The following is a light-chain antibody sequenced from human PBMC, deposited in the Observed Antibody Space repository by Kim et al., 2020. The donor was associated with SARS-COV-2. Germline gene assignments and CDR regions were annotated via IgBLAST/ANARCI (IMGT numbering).Light chain of an antibody. CDR3: QHYGSPGWT. CDR1: QSVSSSH. CDR2: GVS. V-gene: IGKV3-20*01. Sequence: LSPGETGPLSCRASQSVSSSHLAWYQQRPGQAPRLLIHGVSNRATGIPDRFSGRASGTDFTLTISRLEPEDFAVYYCQHYGSPGWTFGQGTKVEIK. J-gene: IGKJ1*01.